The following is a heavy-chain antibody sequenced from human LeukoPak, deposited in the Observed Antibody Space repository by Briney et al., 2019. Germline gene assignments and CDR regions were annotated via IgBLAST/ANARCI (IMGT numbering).Heavy chain of an antibody. CDR2: INPSGGST. CDR1: GYTFTSYY. Sequence: ASVEVSCKASGYTFTSYYMHWVRQAPGQGLEWMGIINPSGGSTSYAQKFQGRVTMTRDMSTSTVYMELSSLRSEDTAVYYCTKASAARCIGVFCYPFDHWGQGTLVTVSS. CDR3: TKASAARCIGVFCYPFDH. J-gene: IGHJ4*02. D-gene: IGHD2-15*01. V-gene: IGHV1-46*01.